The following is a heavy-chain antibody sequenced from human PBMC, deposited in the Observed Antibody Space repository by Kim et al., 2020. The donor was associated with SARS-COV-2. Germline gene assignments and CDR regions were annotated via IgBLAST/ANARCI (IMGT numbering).Heavy chain of an antibody. V-gene: IGHV7-4-1*02. Sequence: ASVKVSCKASGYTFTSYAMNWVRQAPGQGLEWMGWINTNTGNPTYAQGFTGRFVFSLDTSVSTAYLQISSLKAEDTAVYYCARDEVVTAIPLYYFDYWGQGTLVTVSS. CDR3: ARDEVVTAIPLYYFDY. D-gene: IGHD2-21*02. CDR2: INTNTGNP. CDR1: GYTFTSYA. J-gene: IGHJ4*02.